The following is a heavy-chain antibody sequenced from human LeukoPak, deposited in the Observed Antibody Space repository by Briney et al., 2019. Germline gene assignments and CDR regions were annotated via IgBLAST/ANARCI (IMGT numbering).Heavy chain of an antibody. J-gene: IGHJ2*01. Sequence: GESLKISCEGSGYSSTNYWIAWVRQMPGKGLEWMGIIYPGDSDTKYSPSFEGQVTISADKSINTAYLQWNSLKASDTAIYYCARDTSGYYFLDLWGRGTLVIVSS. CDR1: GYSSTNYW. CDR3: ARDTSGYYFLDL. CDR2: IYPGDSDT. V-gene: IGHV5-51*01. D-gene: IGHD3-22*01.